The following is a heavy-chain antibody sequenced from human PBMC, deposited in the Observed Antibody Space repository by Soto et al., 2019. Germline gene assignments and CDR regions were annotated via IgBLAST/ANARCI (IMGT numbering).Heavy chain of an antibody. D-gene: IGHD1-1*01. Sequence: GASLKVSCKVSGYTLTELSMHWVRQAPGKGLEWMGGFDPEDGETIYAQKFQGRVTMTEDTSTDTAYMELSSLRSEDTAVYYCATASEMKTTATPYYYGMDVWGQGTTVTVSS. J-gene: IGHJ6*02. CDR2: FDPEDGET. V-gene: IGHV1-24*01. CDR1: GYTLTELS. CDR3: ATASEMKTTATPYYYGMDV.